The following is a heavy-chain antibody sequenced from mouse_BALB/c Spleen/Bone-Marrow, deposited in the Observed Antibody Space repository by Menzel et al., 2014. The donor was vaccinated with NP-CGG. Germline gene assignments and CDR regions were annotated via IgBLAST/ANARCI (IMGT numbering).Heavy chain of an antibody. D-gene: IGHD2-1*01. V-gene: IGHV2-9*02. CDR1: GFSLKNYG. J-gene: IGHJ1*01. CDR2: IGTGGGT. CDR3: ARDWAYGNWYFDV. Sequence: VHLVESGPGLVAPSQSLSTTCTVSGFSLKNYGVHWVRQPPGKGLEWLGVIGTGGGTNYNSALMSRLSISIDNSKSQVFLKMNSLQTDDTAMYYCARDWAYGNWYFDVWGAGTPVTVSS.